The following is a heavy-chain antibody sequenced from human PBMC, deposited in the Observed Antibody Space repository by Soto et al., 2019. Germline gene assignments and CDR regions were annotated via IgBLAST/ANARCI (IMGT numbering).Heavy chain of an antibody. CDR3: AHRLYASSDDAFDL. V-gene: IGHV2-5*02. CDR1: GFSLTTSGVG. CDR2: IYWDDEK. J-gene: IGHJ3*01. D-gene: IGHD6-6*01. Sequence: QITLKESGPTLVKPTQTLTLTCTFSGFSLTTSGVGVGWIRQPPGKALEGLAPIYWDDEKRYSPSLQSRLTIAKDTSKNPVDLTVTNMNPADTGTYYWAHRLYASSDDAFDLWGQGTMVYVSS.